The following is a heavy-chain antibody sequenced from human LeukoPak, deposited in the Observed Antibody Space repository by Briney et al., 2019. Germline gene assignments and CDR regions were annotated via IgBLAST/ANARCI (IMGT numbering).Heavy chain of an antibody. J-gene: IGHJ6*03. CDR1: GGSFSGYY. CDR3: ARALGYCSSTSCGDYYMDV. CDR2: INHSGST. Sequence: SETLSLTCAVYGGSFSGYYWSWIRQPPGKGLEWIGEINHSGSTNYNPSLKSRVTISVDTSKNQFSLKLSSVTAADTAVYYCARALGYCSSTSCGDYYMDVWGQGTTVTVPS. D-gene: IGHD2-2*01. V-gene: IGHV4-34*01.